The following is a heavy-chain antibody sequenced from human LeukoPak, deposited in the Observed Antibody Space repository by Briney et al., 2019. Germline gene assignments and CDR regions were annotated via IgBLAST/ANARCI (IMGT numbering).Heavy chain of an antibody. J-gene: IGHJ6*03. Sequence: PSQTLSLTCTVSGGSINSGSYYWSWIRQPAGKGLEWIGRIYTSGSTNYNPSLKSRVTISLDTSKNQFSLKLSSVTAADTAIYYCARDFSSSSTVYYYYYMDVWGKGTTVTVSS. CDR3: ARDFSSSSTVYYYYYMDV. D-gene: IGHD6-6*01. CDR1: GGSINSGSYY. V-gene: IGHV4-61*02. CDR2: IYTSGST.